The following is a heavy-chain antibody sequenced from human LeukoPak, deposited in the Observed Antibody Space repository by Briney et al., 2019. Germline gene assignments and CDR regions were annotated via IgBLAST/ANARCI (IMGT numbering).Heavy chain of an antibody. Sequence: GGSLRLSCEASGFTFSSHDMNWVRQAPGKGLEWVSGISGRGSNTWYADSVKGRFTISRDNSKNTLYLQVNSLRAEDTAVYYCAKSMVRGVIITFDYWGQGTLVTVSS. CDR1: GFTFSSHD. J-gene: IGHJ4*02. V-gene: IGHV3-23*01. D-gene: IGHD3-10*01. CDR2: ISGRGSNT. CDR3: AKSMVRGVIITFDY.